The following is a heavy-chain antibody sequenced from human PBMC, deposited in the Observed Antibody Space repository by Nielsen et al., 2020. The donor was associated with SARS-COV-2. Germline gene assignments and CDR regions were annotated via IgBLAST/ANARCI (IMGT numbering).Heavy chain of an antibody. V-gene: IGHV1-46*01. D-gene: IGHD3/OR15-3a*01. Sequence: ASVKVSCKASGYVFTSYWIHWVRQAPGQGLEWMGIIDPSGGSTRYAQRFQGRVTMTRDTSASTVYMELTSDDTAVYYCARARATIFGLVMSYGMDVWGQGTTVAVSS. J-gene: IGHJ6*02. CDR3: ARARATIFGLVMSYGMDV. CDR1: GYVFTSYW. CDR2: IDPSGGST.